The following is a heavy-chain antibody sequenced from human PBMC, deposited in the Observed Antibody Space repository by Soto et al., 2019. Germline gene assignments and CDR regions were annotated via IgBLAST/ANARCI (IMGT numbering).Heavy chain of an antibody. J-gene: IGHJ4*02. CDR1: GFTFTSYT. CDR3: ARARVYATGPLDF. D-gene: IGHD6-13*01. CDR2: ISSSSDYI. V-gene: IGHV3-21*06. Sequence: VGSLRLSCAASGFTFTSYTMNWVRQAPGKGLEWVSSISSSSDYIYYADSMKGRVTISRDNAKNSLFLDMNGLTGEDTAVYYCARARVYATGPLDFWGQGTLVTVSS.